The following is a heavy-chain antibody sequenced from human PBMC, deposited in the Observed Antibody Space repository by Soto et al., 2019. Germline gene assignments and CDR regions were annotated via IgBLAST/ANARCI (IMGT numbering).Heavy chain of an antibody. CDR1: GYTFTTYG. CDR2: ISAYNGNT. CDR3: ARDPGTYSGSYRY. Sequence: ASVKVSCKASGYTFTTYGISWVRQAPGQGLEWMGWISAYNGNTKYAQKLQGRVTMTTDTSSSTAYMELRSLISDDMAVYYCARDPGTYSGSYRYWGQGTLVTVSS. J-gene: IGHJ4*02. D-gene: IGHD1-26*01. V-gene: IGHV1-18*03.